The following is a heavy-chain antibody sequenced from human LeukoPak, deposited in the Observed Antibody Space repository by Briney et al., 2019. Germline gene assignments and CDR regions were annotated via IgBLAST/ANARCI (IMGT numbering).Heavy chain of an antibody. J-gene: IGHJ5*02. V-gene: IGHV3-7*01. Sequence: PGGSLRLSCAASGFTFSSYWMSWVRQAPGKGLEWVANIKQDGSEKYYVDSVKGRFTISRDNAKNSLYLQMNSLRAEDTAVYYCAREGSIFQAHNWFDPWGQGTLVTVSS. D-gene: IGHD3-9*01. CDR2: IKQDGSEK. CDR3: AREGSIFQAHNWFDP. CDR1: GFTFSSYW.